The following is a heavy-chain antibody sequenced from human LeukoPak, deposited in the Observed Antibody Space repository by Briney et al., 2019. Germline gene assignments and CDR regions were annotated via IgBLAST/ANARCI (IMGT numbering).Heavy chain of an antibody. CDR3: ARVGVGATDFDY. D-gene: IGHD1-26*01. Sequence: PGGSLRLSCAASGFTFSSYWMHWVRQAPGKGLVWVSRIKSDGSNTNYADSVKGRFTISRDNAKNSLYLQMNSLRAEDTAVYYCARVGVGATDFDYWGQGTLVTVSS. CDR2: IKSDGSNT. V-gene: IGHV3-74*01. CDR1: GFTFSSYW. J-gene: IGHJ4*02.